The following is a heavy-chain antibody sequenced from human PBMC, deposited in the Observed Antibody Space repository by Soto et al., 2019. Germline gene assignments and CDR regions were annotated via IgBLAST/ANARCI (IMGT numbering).Heavy chain of an antibody. CDR3: AKTYSYGYYYYYGMDV. D-gene: IGHD5-18*01. CDR2: ISYDGSNK. Sequence: PVGSLRLSCAASGFTFSSYGMHWVRQAPGKGPEWVAVISYDGSNKYYADSVKGRFTISRDNSKNTLYLQMNSLRAEDTAVYYCAKTYSYGYYYYYGMDVWGQGTTVTVSS. V-gene: IGHV3-30*18. CDR1: GFTFSSYG. J-gene: IGHJ6*02.